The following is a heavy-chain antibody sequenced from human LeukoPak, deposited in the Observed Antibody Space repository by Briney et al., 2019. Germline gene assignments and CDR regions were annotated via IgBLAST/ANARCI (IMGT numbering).Heavy chain of an antibody. CDR2: IKQDGSEK. V-gene: IGHV3-7*01. Sequence: GGSLRLSCAASGFTFSSYWMSWVRQAPGKGLEWVANIKQDGSEKYYVDSVKGRFTISRDNAKNSLYLQMNSLRAEDTAVYYCARSPAGANYYLDVWGKGTTVTISS. J-gene: IGHJ6*03. CDR3: ARSPAGANYYLDV. D-gene: IGHD1-14*01. CDR1: GFTFSSYW.